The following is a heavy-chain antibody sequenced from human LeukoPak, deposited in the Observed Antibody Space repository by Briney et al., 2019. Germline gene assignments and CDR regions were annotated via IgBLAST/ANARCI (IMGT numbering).Heavy chain of an antibody. Sequence: PGRSLRLSCAASGFTFSHYGMHWVRQAPRRGLEWGAVIWNDGSNKYYADSVKGRFTISRDNSQNTVDLHMNSLSAEHTAVYYCAKDAQRGFDYSNSLEYWGQGTLVTVSS. CDR3: AKDAQRGFDYSNSLEY. J-gene: IGHJ4*02. V-gene: IGHV3-33*06. CDR2: IWNDGSNK. D-gene: IGHD4-11*01. CDR1: GFTFSHYG.